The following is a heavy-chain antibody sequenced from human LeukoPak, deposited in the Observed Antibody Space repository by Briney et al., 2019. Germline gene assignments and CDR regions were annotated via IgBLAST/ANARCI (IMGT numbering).Heavy chain of an antibody. V-gene: IGHV3-21*01. Sequence: GGSLRLSCAASESTFSGYGMNWVRQAPGKGLEWVSRISSSGTYTDYTDSVKGRFTISRDNAKNSLYLQMNSLRAEDTALYFCARGVGYCSSSRCSPGYYMDVWGQGTTVTVFS. CDR2: ISSSGTYT. D-gene: IGHD2-15*01. J-gene: IGHJ6*03. CDR3: ARGVGYCSSSRCSPGYYMDV. CDR1: ESTFSGYG.